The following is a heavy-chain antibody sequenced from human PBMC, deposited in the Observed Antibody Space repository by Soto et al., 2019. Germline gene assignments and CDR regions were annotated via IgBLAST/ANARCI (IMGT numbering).Heavy chain of an antibody. CDR2: ISGSGGRT. CDR3: AKDALDPVGQFLEWLFEPIYFDY. D-gene: IGHD3-3*01. Sequence: GGSLRISCAASGFTFSSYAMSWVRQAPGKGLEWVSAISGSGGRTYYADSVKGRFTISRANSKNTLYLQMNSLRAEDTAVYYCAKDALDPVGQFLEWLFEPIYFDYWGQGTLVTVSS. V-gene: IGHV3-23*01. CDR1: GFTFSSYA. J-gene: IGHJ4*02.